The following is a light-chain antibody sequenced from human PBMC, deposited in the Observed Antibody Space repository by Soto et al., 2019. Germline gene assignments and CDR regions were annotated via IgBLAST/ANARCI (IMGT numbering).Light chain of an antibody. CDR3: SSYTSSSTYV. CDR1: SSDVGGYNY. V-gene: IGLV2-14*01. J-gene: IGLJ1*01. Sequence: QSALNQPASVSGSPGQSITLSCTGTSSDVGGYNYVSWYQQHPGKVPKLMIYDVTNRPSGISNRFSASKSGNTASLTISGLQAEGEADYYCSSYTSSSTYVFGTGTKVTVL. CDR2: DVT.